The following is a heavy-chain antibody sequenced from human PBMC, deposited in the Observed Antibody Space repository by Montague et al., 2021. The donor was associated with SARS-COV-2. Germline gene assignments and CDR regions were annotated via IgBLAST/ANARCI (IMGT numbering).Heavy chain of an antibody. D-gene: IGHD3-9*01. CDR3: ARIRDYDILTGSYSGFDY. V-gene: IGHV2-70*01. CDR2: IDWDDDK. Sequence: PALVKPTQTLTLTCTFSGFPLSTSGMCVSWIRQPPGKALEWLALIDWDDDKYYSTSLKTRLTISKDTSENQVVLTMTNMDPVDTATYYCARIRDYDILTGSYSGFDYWGQGTLVTVSS. CDR1: GFPLSTSGMC. J-gene: IGHJ4*02.